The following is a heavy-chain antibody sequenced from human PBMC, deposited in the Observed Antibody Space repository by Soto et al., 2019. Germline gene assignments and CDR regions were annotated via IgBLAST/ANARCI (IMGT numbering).Heavy chain of an antibody. Sequence: GGSLRLSCAASGFTFSTYAMSWVRQAPGKGLEWVSTISGSSSSTYYADSVKGRFTISRDNSKNTLYLQMNSLRAEDTAVFYCAKDASTWYRAFDSWGQGTLVTVSS. CDR1: GFTFSTYA. D-gene: IGHD6-13*01. J-gene: IGHJ4*02. CDR2: ISGSSSST. CDR3: AKDASTWYRAFDS. V-gene: IGHV3-23*01.